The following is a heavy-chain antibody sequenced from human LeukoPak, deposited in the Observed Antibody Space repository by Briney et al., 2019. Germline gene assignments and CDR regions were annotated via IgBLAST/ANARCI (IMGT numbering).Heavy chain of an antibody. CDR3: ARARLSIVRGITNFDY. CDR1: SGSISSSTYY. J-gene: IGHJ4*02. CDR2: INYSGST. V-gene: IGHV4-39*01. D-gene: IGHD3-10*01. Sequence: SETLSLTCTVSSGSISSSTYYWGWIRQPPGKGLEWIGTINYSGSTFYNPSLKSRVTISVDTSKNQFSLMLNSVTAADTALYFCARARLSIVRGITNFDYWGQGTVVTVSS.